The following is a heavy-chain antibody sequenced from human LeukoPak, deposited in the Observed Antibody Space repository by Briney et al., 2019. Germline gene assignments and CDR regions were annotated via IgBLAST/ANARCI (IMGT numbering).Heavy chain of an antibody. J-gene: IGHJ6*02. CDR3: AARGTSPYFYYTMDV. D-gene: IGHD3-3*01. CDR1: GFTFSTYA. V-gene: IGHV3-23*01. CDR2: ISSDGRFT. Sequence: GGSLRLSCAASGFTFSTYAMSWVRQAPGKGLEWVSAISSDGRFTVYSDSVKGRFTVFRDNSKNTLYLQMNSLRAEDSAAYYCAARGTSPYFYYTMDVWGQGTTVTVSS.